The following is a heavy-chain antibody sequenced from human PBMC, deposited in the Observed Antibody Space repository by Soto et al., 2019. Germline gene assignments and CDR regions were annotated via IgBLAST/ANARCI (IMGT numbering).Heavy chain of an antibody. D-gene: IGHD6-6*01. J-gene: IGHJ6*02. CDR1: GGSISSGGYY. CDR2: NYYSGIT. V-gene: IGHV4-31*03. CDR3: ARGSSIAGLYYGMDV. Sequence: PSETLSLTCTVSGGSISSGGYYWTWIRQHPGKGLEWIGYNYYSGITYYNPSLKSRVTISLDTSKNQFSLKLSSVTAADTAVYYCARGSSIAGLYYGMDVWGQGTTVHRLL.